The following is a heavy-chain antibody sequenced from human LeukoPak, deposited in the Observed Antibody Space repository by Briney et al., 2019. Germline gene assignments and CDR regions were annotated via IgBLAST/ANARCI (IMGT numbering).Heavy chain of an antibody. Sequence: SETLSLTCTVSGGSISSYYWSWIRQPPGKGLEWIGYIYYSGSTNYNPSLKSQVTISVDTSKNQFSLKLSSVTAADTAVYYCARDLSGSYGRRGAFDIWGQGTMVTVSS. CDR1: GGSISSYY. CDR2: IYYSGST. CDR3: ARDLSGSYGRRGAFDI. V-gene: IGHV4-59*01. J-gene: IGHJ3*02. D-gene: IGHD1-26*01.